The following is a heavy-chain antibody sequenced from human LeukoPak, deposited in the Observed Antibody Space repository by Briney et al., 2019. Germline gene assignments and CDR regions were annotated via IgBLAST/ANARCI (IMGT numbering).Heavy chain of an antibody. D-gene: IGHD5-12*01. CDR3: ARDGGTGYSGFDLQY. Sequence: PGGSLRLSCAASGFSVGNNYMTWVRQGPGKGLEWVSVIYSGGGTYYADSVKGRFTISRDNSKNTLYLQMNSLRAEDTAVYYCARDGGTGYSGFDLQYWGQGTLVTVSS. J-gene: IGHJ4*02. CDR1: GFSVGNNY. V-gene: IGHV3-66*01. CDR2: IYSGGGT.